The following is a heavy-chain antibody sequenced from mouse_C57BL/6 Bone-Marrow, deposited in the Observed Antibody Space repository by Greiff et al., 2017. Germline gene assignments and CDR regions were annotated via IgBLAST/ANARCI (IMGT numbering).Heavy chain of an antibody. J-gene: IGHJ3*01. D-gene: IGHD2-3*01. CDR2: IDPENGDT. CDR1: GFNIKDDY. V-gene: IGHV14-4*01. Sequence: VQLQQSGAELVRPGASVKLSCTASGFNIKDDYMHWVKQRPEQGLEWIGWIDPENGDTEYASQFQGKATITAETSSNTAYLQLSSLTSEDTAVYYCTRYDGYYEGWFAYWGQGTLVTVSA. CDR3: TRYDGYYEGWFAY.